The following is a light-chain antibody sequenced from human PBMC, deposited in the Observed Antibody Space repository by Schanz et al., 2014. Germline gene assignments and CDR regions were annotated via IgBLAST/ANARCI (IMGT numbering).Light chain of an antibody. CDR3: QSYDSSLSGSEV. J-gene: IGLJ3*02. V-gene: IGLV1-44*01. CDR1: SSNIGSNT. Sequence: QSVLTQPPSASGTPGQRVTISCSGSSSNIGSNTVDWYQQLPGTAPRLLIYNNDQRPSGVPDRFSGSKSGTSASLAITGLQAEDEADYYCQSYDSSLSGSEVFGGGTKLTVL. CDR2: NND.